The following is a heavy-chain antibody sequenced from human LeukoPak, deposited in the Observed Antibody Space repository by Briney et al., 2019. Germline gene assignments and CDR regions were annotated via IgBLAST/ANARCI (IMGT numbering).Heavy chain of an antibody. CDR3: ANNPRFGSWLLDY. V-gene: IGHV3-48*03. J-gene: IGHJ4*02. CDR1: GFTFSSYE. CDR2: ISSSGNTI. Sequence: GGSVRLSCAASGFTFSSYEMNWVRQAPGKGLEWISYISSSGNTIYYADSVKGRFTISRDNAKNSLYLQMNSLRAEDTAVYYCANNPRFGSWLLDYWGQGTLVTVSS. D-gene: IGHD6-13*01.